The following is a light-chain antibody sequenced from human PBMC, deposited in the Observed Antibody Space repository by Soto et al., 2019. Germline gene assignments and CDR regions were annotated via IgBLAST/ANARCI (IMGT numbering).Light chain of an antibody. CDR3: QQYNSYPWT. CDR2: DAS. J-gene: IGKJ1*01. CDR1: QSISSW. V-gene: IGKV1-5*01. Sequence: DIQITPSPSTLSASVGGRVTITFRASQSISSWLAWYQQKPGKAPKLLIYDASSLESGVPSRFTGSGSGTEFTLTISSLQPDDFATYYCQQYNSYPWTFGQGTKVDNK.